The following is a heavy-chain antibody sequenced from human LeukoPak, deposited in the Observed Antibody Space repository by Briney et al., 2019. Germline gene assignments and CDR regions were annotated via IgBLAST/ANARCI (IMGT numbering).Heavy chain of an antibody. CDR2: IYYSGCT. J-gene: IGHJ3*02. CDR1: GGSISSYY. D-gene: IGHD1-26*01. Sequence: SETLSLTCTVSGGSISSYYWSWIRQPPGKGLEWIGYIYYSGCTNYNPSLKSRVTISVDTSKNQFSLKLSSVTAADTAVYYCARDRPSRWERDAFDIWGQGTMVTVSS. CDR3: ARDRPSRWERDAFDI. V-gene: IGHV4-59*01.